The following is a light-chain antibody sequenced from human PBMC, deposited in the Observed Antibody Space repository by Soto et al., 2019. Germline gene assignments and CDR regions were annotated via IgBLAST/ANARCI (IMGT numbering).Light chain of an antibody. CDR1: SSNIGNNY. J-gene: IGLJ1*01. CDR2: DNN. CDR3: GTWDSSLSALF. V-gene: IGLV1-51*01. Sequence: QSALTQPPSVSAAPGQKVTISCSGSSSNIGNNYVSWYQQLPGTAPKLLIYDNNKRPSGIPDRFSGSKSGTSATLGITGLQTGDEADYYCGTWDSSLSALFFGTGTKVTVL.